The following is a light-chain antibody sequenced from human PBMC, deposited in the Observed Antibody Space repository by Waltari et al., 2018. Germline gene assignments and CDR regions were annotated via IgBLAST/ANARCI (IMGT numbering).Light chain of an antibody. CDR1: QSISSY. V-gene: IGKV1-39*01. CDR3: QQSYSLYT. CDR2: AAS. J-gene: IGKJ2*01. Sequence: DIQMTQSPSSLSASVGDRVTITCRASQSISSYLNWYQQKPGKAPKRLIYAASSLQSGVPSRFSGSGSGTDFTLTISSLQPEDFATYYCQQSYSLYTFGQGTKLEIK.